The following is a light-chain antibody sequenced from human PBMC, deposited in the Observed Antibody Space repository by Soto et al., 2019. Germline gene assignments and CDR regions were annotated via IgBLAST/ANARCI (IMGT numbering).Light chain of an antibody. CDR1: NSNVGNNS. CDR2: DNY. J-gene: IGLJ1*01. Sequence: QSVLTQPPSVSAAPGQKVTISCSGSNSNVGNNSVSWYQQLPRTAPKLLIYDNYKRPSGIPDRFSGSKSGSSATLAITALQTGDEADDYCGTWDTSLSAEVFGPGTKVTVL. V-gene: IGLV1-51*01. CDR3: GTWDTSLSAEV.